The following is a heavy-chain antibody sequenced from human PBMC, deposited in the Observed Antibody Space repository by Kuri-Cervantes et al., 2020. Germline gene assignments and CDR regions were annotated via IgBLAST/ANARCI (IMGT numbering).Heavy chain of an antibody. Sequence: ESLKISCAVSGYSISSDNYWGWIRQPPGKGREWIWSLFHSGSTYYSPSLKSRVTISVDTSKNQFSLKLSSVTAADTAVFYCAIREPAGIAAAYNWFDPWGQGTLVTVSS. J-gene: IGHJ5*02. CDR2: LFHSGST. CDR3: AIREPAGIAAAYNWFDP. CDR1: GYSISSDNY. V-gene: IGHV4-38-2*01. D-gene: IGHD6-13*01.